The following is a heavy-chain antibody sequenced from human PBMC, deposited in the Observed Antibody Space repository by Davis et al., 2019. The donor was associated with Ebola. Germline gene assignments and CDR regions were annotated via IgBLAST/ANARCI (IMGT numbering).Heavy chain of an antibody. CDR1: GFTFSSYW. J-gene: IGHJ3*02. V-gene: IGHV3-74*01. CDR2: INSDGSST. CDR3: AKQYVDAFDI. D-gene: IGHD1/OR15-1a*01. Sequence: PGGSLRLSCAASGFTFSSYWMHWVRQAPGKGLVWVSRINSDGSSTNYADSVKGRFTISRDNAKNTLYLQMSSLRAEDTAVYYCAKQYVDAFDIWGQGTLVTVSS.